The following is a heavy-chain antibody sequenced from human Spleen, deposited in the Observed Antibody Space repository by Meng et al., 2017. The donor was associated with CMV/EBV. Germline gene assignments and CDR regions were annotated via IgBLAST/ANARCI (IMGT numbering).Heavy chain of an antibody. CDR2: IKHDGSEV. J-gene: IGHJ6*02. V-gene: IGHV3-7*01. Sequence: GESLKISCAASGFTFSNYWMSWVRQAPGKGLEWVATIKHDGSEVYYVDSMKGRSTVSRDNARNSLYLQINSLRVEDTAVYNCARASGRFLKDGMDVWGQGTTVTVSS. D-gene: IGHD3-3*01. CDR3: ARASGRFLKDGMDV. CDR1: GFTFSNYW.